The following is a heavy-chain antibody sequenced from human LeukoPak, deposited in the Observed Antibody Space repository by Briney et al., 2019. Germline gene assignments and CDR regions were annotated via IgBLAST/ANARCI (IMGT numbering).Heavy chain of an antibody. J-gene: IGHJ4*02. CDR3: ARDSTSVVGATPFDY. CDR2: IYHSGST. CDR1: GGSISSSNW. V-gene: IGHV4-4*02. D-gene: IGHD1-26*01. Sequence: SETLSLTCAVSGGSISSSNWWSWVRQPPGKGLEWIGEIYHSGSTNYNPSLKSRVTISVDKSKNQFSLKLSSVTAADTAVYYCARDSTSVVGATPFDYWGQGTLVTVSS.